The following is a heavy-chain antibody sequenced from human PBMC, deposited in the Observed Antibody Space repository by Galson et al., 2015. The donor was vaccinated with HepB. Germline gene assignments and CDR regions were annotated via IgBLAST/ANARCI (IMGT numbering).Heavy chain of an antibody. J-gene: IGHJ6*02. CDR2: INTNTGTP. V-gene: IGHV7-4-1*02. D-gene: IGHD6-19*01. Sequence: SVKVSCKASGYTLTSYVINWVRQAPGQGLEWMGGINTNTGTPTYAQGFTGRFVFSLDTSVSTAYLQISSLKTEDTAVYYCARVTSIYDFSSRAYSYYYDGMDVWGQGTTVAVSS. CDR1: GYTLTSYV. CDR3: ARVTSIYDFSSRAYSYYYDGMDV.